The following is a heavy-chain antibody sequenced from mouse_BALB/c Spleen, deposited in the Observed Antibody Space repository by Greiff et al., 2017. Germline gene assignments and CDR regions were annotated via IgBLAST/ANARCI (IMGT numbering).Heavy chain of an antibody. CDR1: GFTFSSYA. CDR3: ARTMTAASMDY. Sequence: EVKVVESGGGLVKPGGSLKLSCAASGFTFSSYAMSWVRQSPEKRLEWVAEISSGGSYTYYPDTVTGRFTISRDNAKNTLYLEMSSLRSEDTAMYYCARTMTAASMDYWGQGTSVTVSS. J-gene: IGHJ4*01. V-gene: IGHV5-9-4*01. D-gene: IGHD2-4*01. CDR2: ISSGGSYT.